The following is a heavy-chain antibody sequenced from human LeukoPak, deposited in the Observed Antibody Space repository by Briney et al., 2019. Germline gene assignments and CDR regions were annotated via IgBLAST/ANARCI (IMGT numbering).Heavy chain of an antibody. CDR2: IIPIHGIA. CDR1: GGTFSSYA. V-gene: IGHV1-69*04. CDR3: ARYQLVRGVMRNVMGKFDP. D-gene: IGHD3-10*01. J-gene: IGHJ5*02. Sequence: GASVKVSCNASGGTFSSYAISWVRQAHGQGLELMGRIIPIHGIANYAQKFQGRVTITAVKSTSTAYMELSSLRSEDTAVYYCARYQLVRGVMRNVMGKFDPWGQGTLVTVSS.